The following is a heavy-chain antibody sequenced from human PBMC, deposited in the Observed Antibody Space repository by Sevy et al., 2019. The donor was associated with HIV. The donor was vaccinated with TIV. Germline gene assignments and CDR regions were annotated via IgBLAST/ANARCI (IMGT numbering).Heavy chain of an antibody. CDR1: GFTFSKYS. CDR2: LSFGCGEI. Sequence: GGFLRLSCAASGFTFSKYSMSWVRQPPGKGLEWVSTLSFGCGEINYADSVKGRFTISRDNSKSSVYLQMNNLRPEDTVVYYCAREGCTKPHDYWGQGTLVTVSS. D-gene: IGHD2-8*01. V-gene: IGHV3-23*01. CDR3: AREGCTKPHDY. J-gene: IGHJ4*02.